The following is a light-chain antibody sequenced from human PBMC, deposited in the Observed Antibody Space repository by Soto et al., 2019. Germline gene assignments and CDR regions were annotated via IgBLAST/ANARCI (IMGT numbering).Light chain of an antibody. CDR3: NSYTTSATLV. Sequence: QSALTQPASVSGSPGQSITISCTGTNSDVGYYDYVSWYQQHPGNAPKLIIYDVSSWPSGVSSRFSGSKSGNTASLTISGLQAEDEADYYCNSYTTSATLVFGGGTKLTVL. CDR1: NSDVGYYDY. CDR2: DVS. V-gene: IGLV2-14*03. J-gene: IGLJ2*01.